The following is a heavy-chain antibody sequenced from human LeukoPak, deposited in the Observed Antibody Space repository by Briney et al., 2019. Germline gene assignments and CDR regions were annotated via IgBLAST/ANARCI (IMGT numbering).Heavy chain of an antibody. J-gene: IGHJ6*03. V-gene: IGHV1-2*02. Sequence: GASVKVSCKASGYTFTGYYMHWVRQAPGQGLEWMGWINPNSGGTNYAQKFQGRVTMTRDTSISTAYMELSRLRSDDTAVYYCARAQRVPYYAAYYYYYYMDVWGKGTTVTVSS. CDR1: GYTFTGYY. CDR2: INPNSGGT. D-gene: IGHD1-26*01. CDR3: ARAQRVPYYAAYYYYYYMDV.